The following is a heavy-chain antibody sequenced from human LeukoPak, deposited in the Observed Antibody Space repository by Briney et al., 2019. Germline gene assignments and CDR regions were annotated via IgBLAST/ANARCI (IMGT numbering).Heavy chain of an antibody. CDR3: AKDYYYDSSGYYPDLIDY. D-gene: IGHD3-22*01. CDR1: GFTFSSSA. J-gene: IGHJ4*02. Sequence: GGSLRLSCAASGFTFSSSAMTWVRQAPGKGLEWVSAISGSGGSTYYADSVKGRSTISRDNSKNTLYLQMNSLRAEDTAVYYCAKDYYYDSSGYYPDLIDYWGQGTLVTVSS. CDR2: ISGSGGST. V-gene: IGHV3-23*01.